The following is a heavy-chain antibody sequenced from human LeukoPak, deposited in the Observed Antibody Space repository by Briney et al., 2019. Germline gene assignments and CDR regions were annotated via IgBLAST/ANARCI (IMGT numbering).Heavy chain of an antibody. CDR1: GGSISSGGYY. CDR3: ARDLYGSGSPSYYFDY. Sequence: SETLSLTCTVSGGSISSGGYYWSWIRQPPGKGLEWIGEINHSGSTNYNPSLKSRVTISVDTSKNQFSLKLSSVTAADTAVYYCARDLYGSGSPSYYFDYWGQGTLVTVSS. V-gene: IGHV4-39*07. CDR2: INHSGST. J-gene: IGHJ4*02. D-gene: IGHD3-10*01.